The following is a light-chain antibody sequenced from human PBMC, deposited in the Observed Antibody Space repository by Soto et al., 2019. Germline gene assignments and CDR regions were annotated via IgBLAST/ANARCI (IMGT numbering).Light chain of an antibody. CDR3: SSYSTINTPWV. J-gene: IGLJ3*02. CDR1: SSDVGLYNY. V-gene: IGLV2-14*01. CDR2: DVS. Sequence: QSALTQPASVSGSPGQSITISCTGTSSDVGLYNYVSWYQQHPGKAPKLMIYDVSNRPSGVSNRFSGSKSGNTASLTISGLQAEDEADYYCSSYSTINTPWVFGGGTKLTVL.